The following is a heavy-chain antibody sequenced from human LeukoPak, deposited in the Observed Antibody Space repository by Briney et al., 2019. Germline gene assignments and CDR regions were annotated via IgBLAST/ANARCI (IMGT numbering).Heavy chain of an antibody. Sequence: SETLSLTCTVSGGSISSYYWSWIRQPAGKGLEWIGRIYTSGSTNYNPSLKSRVTMSVDTSKNQFSLKLSSVTAADTAVHYCARWEQLVDRTYAFDIWGQGTMVTVSS. V-gene: IGHV4-4*07. D-gene: IGHD6-13*01. CDR2: IYTSGST. CDR3: ARWEQLVDRTYAFDI. CDR1: GGSISSYY. J-gene: IGHJ3*02.